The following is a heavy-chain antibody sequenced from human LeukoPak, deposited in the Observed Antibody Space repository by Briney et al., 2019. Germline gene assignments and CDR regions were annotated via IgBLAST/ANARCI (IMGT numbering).Heavy chain of an antibody. CDR2: IWYDGSNK. D-gene: IGHD3-22*01. J-gene: IGHJ4*02. CDR1: GFTFSIYG. CDR3: ARDLYYDSSGSDY. Sequence: PGRSLRLSCAPSGFTFSIYGKQWARHAPGGGLEWVAVIWYDGSNKYYADSVKGRFTISRDNSKNTLYLQMNSLRAEDTAVYYCARDLYYDSSGSDYWGQGTLVTVSS. V-gene: IGHV3-33*01.